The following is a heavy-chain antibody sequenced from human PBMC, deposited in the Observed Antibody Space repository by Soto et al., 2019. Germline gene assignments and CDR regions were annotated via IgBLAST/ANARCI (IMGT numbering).Heavy chain of an antibody. CDR1: GFTFSSYG. CDR3: AKMGLNCSGGSCYTHYFDY. Sequence: PGGSLRLSCAASGFTFSSYGMHWVRQAPGKGLEWVAVISYDGSNKYYADSVKGRFTISRDNSKNTLYLQMNSLRAEDTAVYYCAKMGLNCSGGSCYTHYFDYWGQGTLVTVSS. J-gene: IGHJ4*02. D-gene: IGHD2-15*01. V-gene: IGHV3-30*18. CDR2: ISYDGSNK.